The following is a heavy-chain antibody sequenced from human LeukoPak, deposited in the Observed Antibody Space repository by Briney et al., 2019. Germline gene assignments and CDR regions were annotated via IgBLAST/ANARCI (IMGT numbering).Heavy chain of an antibody. CDR1: GFTFSRHW. Sequence: GSLRLSCAASGFTFSRHWMDWVRQAPGKGLEWVANIKQDGSEKYYVDSVKGRFTISRDNAKNSLYLQMNSLRAEDTAVYYCARDYYDSSGYQLPDYWGQGTLVTVSS. V-gene: IGHV3-7*01. CDR2: IKQDGSEK. J-gene: IGHJ4*02. D-gene: IGHD3-22*01. CDR3: ARDYYDSSGYQLPDY.